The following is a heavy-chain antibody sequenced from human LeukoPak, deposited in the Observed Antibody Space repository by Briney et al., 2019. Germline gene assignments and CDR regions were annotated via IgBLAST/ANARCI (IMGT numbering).Heavy chain of an antibody. Sequence: PGRSLRLSCAASGFTFSSYAMHWVRQAPGKGLEWVAVISYDGSNKYYADSVKGRFTISRDNSKNTLYLQMNSLRAEDTAVYYCARPDCSGGSCYSVAFDIWGQGTMVTVSS. V-gene: IGHV3-30-3*01. CDR1: GFTFSSYA. CDR2: ISYDGSNK. CDR3: ARPDCSGGSCYSVAFDI. D-gene: IGHD2-15*01. J-gene: IGHJ3*02.